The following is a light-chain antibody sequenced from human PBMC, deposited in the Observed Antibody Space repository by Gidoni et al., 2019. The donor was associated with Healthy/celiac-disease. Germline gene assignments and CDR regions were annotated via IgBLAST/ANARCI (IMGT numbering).Light chain of an antibody. V-gene: IGKV3-20*01. Sequence: SQSVSSSYLAWYQQKPGQAPRLLIYGASSRATGIPDRFSGSGSGTDFTLTISRLEPEDFAVYYCQQYGNSPQTFGKGTKVEIK. CDR2: GAS. J-gene: IGKJ1*01. CDR3: QQYGNSPQT. CDR1: QSVSSSY.